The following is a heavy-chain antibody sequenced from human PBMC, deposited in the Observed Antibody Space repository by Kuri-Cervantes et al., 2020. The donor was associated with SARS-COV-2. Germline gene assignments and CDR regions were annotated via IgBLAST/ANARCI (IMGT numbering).Heavy chain of an antibody. CDR2: IWYDGSNK. J-gene: IGHJ4*02. D-gene: IGHD3-22*01. CDR1: GFTFSSYG. V-gene: IGHV3-33*01. Sequence: GGSLRLSCAASGFTFSSYGMHWVRQAPGKGLEWVAVIWYDGSNKYYADSVKGRFTISRDNSKDTLYLQMNSLRAEDTAVYYCARATPYYYDSSGYKGYFDYWGQGTLVTVSS. CDR3: ARATPYYYDSSGYKGYFDY.